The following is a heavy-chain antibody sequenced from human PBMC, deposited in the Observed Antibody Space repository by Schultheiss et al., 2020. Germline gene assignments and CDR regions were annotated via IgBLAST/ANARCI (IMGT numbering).Heavy chain of an antibody. CDR3: ARDNMFLEWLIYGMDV. Sequence: GGSLRLSCAASGFTFSSYGMHWVRQAPGKGLEWVAVISYDGSNKYYADSVKGRFTISRDNSKNTLYLQMNSLRAEDTAVYYCARDNMFLEWLIYGMDVWGQGTTVTVS. V-gene: IGHV3-30*03. J-gene: IGHJ6*02. CDR1: GFTFSSYG. CDR2: ISYDGSNK. D-gene: IGHD3-3*01.